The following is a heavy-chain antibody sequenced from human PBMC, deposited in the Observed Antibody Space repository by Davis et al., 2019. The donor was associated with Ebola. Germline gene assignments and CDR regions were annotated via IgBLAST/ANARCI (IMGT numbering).Heavy chain of an antibody. CDR1: GGSFSGYY. Sequence: MPSETLSLTCAVYGGSFSGYYWSWIRQHPGKGLEWIGYIYYSGSTYYNPSLKSRVTISVDTSKNQFSLKLSSVTAADTAVYYCAREIASGKYQLSQPTGFDPWGQGTLVTVSP. D-gene: IGHD2-2*01. V-gene: IGHV4-31*11. J-gene: IGHJ5*02. CDR2: IYYSGST. CDR3: AREIASGKYQLSQPTGFDP.